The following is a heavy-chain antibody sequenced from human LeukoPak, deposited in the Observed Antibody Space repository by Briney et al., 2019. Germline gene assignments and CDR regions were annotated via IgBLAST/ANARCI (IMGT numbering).Heavy chain of an antibody. Sequence: HAGGSLRLSCAASGFTFSSYEMNWVRQAPGKGLEWVSYISSSGSTIYYADSVKGRFTISRDNAKNSLYLQMNSLRAEDTAVYYCARVGFSIVQYYYYMDVWGKGTTVTVSS. CDR2: ISSSGSTI. J-gene: IGHJ6*03. CDR3: ARVGFSIVQYYYYMDV. D-gene: IGHD3-22*01. CDR1: GFTFSSYE. V-gene: IGHV3-48*03.